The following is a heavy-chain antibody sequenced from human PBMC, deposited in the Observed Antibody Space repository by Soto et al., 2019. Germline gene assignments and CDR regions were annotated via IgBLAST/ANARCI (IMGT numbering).Heavy chain of an antibody. J-gene: IGHJ4*02. CDR2: INSDGSST. Sequence: HCVRQAPGKGLVWVSRINSDGSSTNYADSVKGRFTISRDNAKNTLYLQMNSLRAEDTAVYYCARPVTSSGWYGVDYWGQGTLVTVS. V-gene: IGHV3-74*01. D-gene: IGHD6-19*01. CDR3: ARPVTSSGWYGVDY.